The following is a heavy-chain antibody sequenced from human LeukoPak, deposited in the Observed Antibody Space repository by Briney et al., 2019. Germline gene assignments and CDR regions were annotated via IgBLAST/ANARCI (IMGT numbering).Heavy chain of an antibody. CDR2: ISGSGADT. CDR3: AKDPCGSMGYFDY. CDR1: GFTFSRHA. Sequence: GGSLRLSCAASGFTFSRHAMIWVRQAPGKGLEWVSAISGSGADTYYADSVKGRFTTFRDNSKNTVYLRMNSLRAEDTAIYYCAKDPCGSMGYFDYWGQGTLVTVSS. V-gene: IGHV3-23*01. J-gene: IGHJ4*02. D-gene: IGHD5-24*01.